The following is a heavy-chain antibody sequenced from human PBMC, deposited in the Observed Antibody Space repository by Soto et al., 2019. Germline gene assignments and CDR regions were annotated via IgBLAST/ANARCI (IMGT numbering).Heavy chain of an antibody. Sequence: SETLSLTCTVSGGSISSYYWSWIRQPPGKGLEWIGYIYYSGSTYYNPSLKSRVTISVDTSKNQFSLKPGSVTAADTAVYYCARHLTYCSAGSCYSDFPYYGMDVWGQGTTVTVSS. V-gene: IGHV4-59*08. J-gene: IGHJ6*02. CDR2: IYYSGST. D-gene: IGHD2-15*01. CDR3: ARHLTYCSAGSCYSDFPYYGMDV. CDR1: GGSISSYY.